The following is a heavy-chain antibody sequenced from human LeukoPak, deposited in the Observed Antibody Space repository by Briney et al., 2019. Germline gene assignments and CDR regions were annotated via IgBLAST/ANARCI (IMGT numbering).Heavy chain of an antibody. CDR2: IHNSGST. CDR1: GGSISSGGYY. CDR3: ARGEYYGSGSYYPGDY. J-gene: IGHJ4*02. Sequence: PSQTLSLTCTVSGGSISSGGYYWSWIRQHPGKGLEWIGYIHNSGSTYYNPSLKSPVSISVDMSKSHFSLRLSSVTAADTAVYYCARGEYYGSGSYYPGDYWGQGTLVTVSS. V-gene: IGHV4-31*01. D-gene: IGHD3-10*01.